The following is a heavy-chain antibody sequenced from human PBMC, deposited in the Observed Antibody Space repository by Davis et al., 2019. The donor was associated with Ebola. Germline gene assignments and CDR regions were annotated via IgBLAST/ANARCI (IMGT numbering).Heavy chain of an antibody. V-gene: IGHV4-4*07. Sequence: PSETLSLTCTVSGGSISSYYWSWIRQPAGKGLEWIGRIYTSGSTNYNPSLKSRVTMSVDTSKNQFSLKLSSVTAADTAVYYCARDRRVAGTFSPPAGYNWFDPWGQGTLVTVSS. CDR3: ARDRRVAGTFSPPAGYNWFDP. CDR1: GGSISSYY. D-gene: IGHD6-19*01. J-gene: IGHJ5*02. CDR2: IYTSGST.